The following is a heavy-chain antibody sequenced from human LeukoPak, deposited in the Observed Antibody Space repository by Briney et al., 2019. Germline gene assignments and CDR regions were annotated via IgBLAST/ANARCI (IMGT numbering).Heavy chain of an antibody. J-gene: IGHJ5*02. CDR1: GFTFSSYW. Sequence: GGSLRLSCAASGFTFSSYWMHWVRQAPGKGLVWVSRINSDGSSTSYADSVKGRFTISRDNAKNTLYLQMNSLRAEDTAVYYCASRNVVVAANDNWFDPWGQGTLVTVSS. V-gene: IGHV3-74*01. D-gene: IGHD2-15*01. CDR2: INSDGSST. CDR3: ASRNVVVAANDNWFDP.